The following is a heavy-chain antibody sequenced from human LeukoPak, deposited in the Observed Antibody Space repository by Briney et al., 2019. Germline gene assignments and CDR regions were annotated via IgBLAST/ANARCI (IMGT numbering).Heavy chain of an antibody. V-gene: IGHV3-23*01. D-gene: IGHD1-26*01. Sequence: GGSLRLSCAASGFTFGTYAMSWVRQAPGKGLEWVSVISGSGGVTYYADSVKGRFTISRDNSKNTLYLQMNSLRAEDTAVYYCAKTSGSFYGWFDPWGQGTLVTVSS. J-gene: IGHJ5*02. CDR1: GFTFGTYA. CDR3: AKTSGSFYGWFDP. CDR2: ISGSGGVT.